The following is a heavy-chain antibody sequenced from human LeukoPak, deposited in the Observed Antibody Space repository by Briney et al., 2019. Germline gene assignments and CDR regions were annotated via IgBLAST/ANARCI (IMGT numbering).Heavy chain of an antibody. D-gene: IGHD4-17*01. CDR3: ARSTTTVTPFDY. CDR1: GFTFSNYA. V-gene: IGHV3-21*01. CDR2: ITISGRTA. Sequence: GGSLRLSCLASGFTFSNYAMSWVRQAPGKGLEWVSGITISGRTAYYADSVEGRFTISRDNAKNSLYLQMNSLRAEDTAVYYCARSTTTVTPFDYWGQGTLVTVSS. J-gene: IGHJ4*02.